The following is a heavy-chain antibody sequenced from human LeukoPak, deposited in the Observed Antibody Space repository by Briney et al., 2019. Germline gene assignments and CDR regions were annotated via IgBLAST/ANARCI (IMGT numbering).Heavy chain of an antibody. Sequence: GGSLRLSCAASGFTFSSYSMNWVRQAPGKGLEWVSYISSSSSTIYYADSVKGRFTISRDNAKNSLYLQMNSLRAEDTAVYYCARVSAGNYYYYYMDVWGKGTTVTVSS. CDR2: ISSSSSTI. J-gene: IGHJ6*03. V-gene: IGHV3-48*04. CDR3: ARVSAGNYYYYYMDV. D-gene: IGHD6-13*01. CDR1: GFTFSSYS.